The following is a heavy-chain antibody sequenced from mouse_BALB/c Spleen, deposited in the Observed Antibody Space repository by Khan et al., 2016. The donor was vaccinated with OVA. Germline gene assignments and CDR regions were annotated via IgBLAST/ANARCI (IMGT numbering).Heavy chain of an antibody. CDR2: INPSDGDS. D-gene: IGHD1-1*02. CDR3: TRSGYGAFAY. V-gene: IGHV1-53*01. J-gene: IGHJ3*01. CDR1: GYTFTSYY. Sequence: QIQLVQSGTELVKPGASVRLSCKASGYTFTSYYMYWVKQRPGQGLEWIGEINPSDGDSNFNENFKSKATLTVDKSSTTAYMQLSSLTSEDSVVYYCTRSGYGAFAYWGQGTLVTVSA.